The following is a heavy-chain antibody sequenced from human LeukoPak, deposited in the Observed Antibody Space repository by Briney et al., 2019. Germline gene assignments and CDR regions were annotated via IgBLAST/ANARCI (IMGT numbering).Heavy chain of an antibody. D-gene: IGHD4-17*01. CDR2: FYSSTRT. Sequence: KSSETLSLTCTVSGDSLTSGRRYWSWIRQPAGKGLEWIGHFYSSTRTTYNPSLESRVTISGDTAKNQFSLKLDSVTAADTAVYFCARCMSELDYGDYAYYYHMDGWGKGTTVTVSS. J-gene: IGHJ6*04. CDR3: ARCMSELDYGDYAYYYHMDG. V-gene: IGHV4-61*09. CDR1: GDSLTSGRRY.